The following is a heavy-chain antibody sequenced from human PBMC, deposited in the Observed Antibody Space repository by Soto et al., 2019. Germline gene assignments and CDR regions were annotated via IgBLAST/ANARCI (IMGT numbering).Heavy chain of an antibody. Sequence: GESLKISCKGSGYSFTSYWIGWVRQMPGKGLEWMGIIYPGDSDTRYSPSFQGQVTISADKSISTAYLQWSSLKASDAAMYYCARLYRYYYDFWSDPNWFDPWGQGTLVTVSS. CDR1: GYSFTSYW. D-gene: IGHD3-3*01. CDR3: ARLYRYYYDFWSDPNWFDP. J-gene: IGHJ5*02. CDR2: IYPGDSDT. V-gene: IGHV5-51*01.